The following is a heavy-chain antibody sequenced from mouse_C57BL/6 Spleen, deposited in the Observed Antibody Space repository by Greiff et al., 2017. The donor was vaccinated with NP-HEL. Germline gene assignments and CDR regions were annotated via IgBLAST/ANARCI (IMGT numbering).Heavy chain of an antibody. D-gene: IGHD1-1*01. CDR2: INPNNGGT. CDR3: ARYYGSSNWYFEV. CDR1: GYTFTDYN. V-gene: IGHV1-18*01. J-gene: IGHJ1*03. Sequence: EVQLQQSGPELVKPGASVKIPCKASGYTFTDYNMDWVKQSHGESLEWIGDINPNNGGTIYNQKFKGKATLTVDKSSSTAYMELRSLTSEDTAVYCCARYYGSSNWYFEVWGTGTTVTVSA.